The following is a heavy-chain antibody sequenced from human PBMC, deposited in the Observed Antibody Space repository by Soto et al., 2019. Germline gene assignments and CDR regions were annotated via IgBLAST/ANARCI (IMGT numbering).Heavy chain of an antibody. CDR1: GFTFSDYA. Sequence: GGSLRLSCAASGFTFSDYAMHWVRQAPGKGLEWVAVVSHDGRNTHYADSVKGRFTISRDNSMNTLYLQMNSLRADDTAIYYCAKDLHWFAMDVWGQGTTVTVSS. CDR2: VSHDGRNT. V-gene: IGHV3-30*18. J-gene: IGHJ6*02. D-gene: IGHD3-10*01. CDR3: AKDLHWFAMDV.